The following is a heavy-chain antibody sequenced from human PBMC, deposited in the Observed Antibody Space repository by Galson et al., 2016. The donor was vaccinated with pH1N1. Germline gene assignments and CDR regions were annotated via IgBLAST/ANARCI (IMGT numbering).Heavy chain of an antibody. CDR1: GFTFDSHE. Sequence: SLRLSCAVSGFTFDSHEMNWVRQAPGQGLEWVASISSGGNTMFYADSVKGRFIISRDNAKNSLYLQMNSLRVEDTAVYYCARAYYDPLTRFSGAFDYWGQGTLVTASS. V-gene: IGHV3-48*03. D-gene: IGHD3-9*01. CDR3: ARAYYDPLTRFSGAFDY. CDR2: ISSGGNTM. J-gene: IGHJ4*02.